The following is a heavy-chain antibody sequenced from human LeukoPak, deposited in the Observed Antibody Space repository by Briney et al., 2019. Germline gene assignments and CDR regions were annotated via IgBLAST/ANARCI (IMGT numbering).Heavy chain of an antibody. CDR2: ISHSGST. V-gene: IGHV4-34*01. J-gene: IGHJ4*02. D-gene: IGHD3/OR15-3a*01. CDR1: GGSFSGYY. Sequence: SETLSLTCAVYGGSFSGYYWSWIRQPPGKGLEWIGEISHSGSTNYNPSLKSRVTISVDTSKNQFSLRLTSVTATDTAMYYCARQTGSGLFTLPGGQGTLVTVSS. CDR3: ARQTGSGLFTLP.